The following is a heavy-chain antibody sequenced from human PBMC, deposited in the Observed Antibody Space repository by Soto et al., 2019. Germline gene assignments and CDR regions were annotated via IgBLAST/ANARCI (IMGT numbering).Heavy chain of an antibody. V-gene: IGHV3-23*01. Sequence: GGSLRLSCAASGFTFSSCAMGWVRQGPGKGLEWVSLVGIGGSTHYADSVRGRFTISRDNSKNTLSLQMNSLTAEDTAVYFCAKRRRVGGHFDXWGQGALVTVSX. CDR2: VGIGGST. CDR1: GFTFSSCA. CDR3: AKRRRVGGHFDX. J-gene: IGHJ4*02. D-gene: IGHD1-26*01.